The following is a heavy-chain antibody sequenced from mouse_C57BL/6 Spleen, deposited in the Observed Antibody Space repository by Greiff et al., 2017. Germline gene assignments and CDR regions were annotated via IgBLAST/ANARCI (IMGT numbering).Heavy chain of an antibody. J-gene: IGHJ4*01. D-gene: IGHD1-1*01. CDR1: GYTFTSYW. CDR3: ASGPVYGSSYNYAMGY. CDR2: INPSNGGT. Sequence: QVQLQQPGTELVKPGASVKLSCKASGYTFTSYWMHWVKQRPGQGLEWIGNINPSNGGTNYNEKFKSKATLTVDKSSSTAYMQLSSLTSEDSAVYYCASGPVYGSSYNYAMGYWGQGTSVTVSS. V-gene: IGHV1-53*01.